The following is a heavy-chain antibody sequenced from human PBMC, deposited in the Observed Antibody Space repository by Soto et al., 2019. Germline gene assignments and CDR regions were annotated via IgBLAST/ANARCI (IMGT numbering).Heavy chain of an antibody. CDR1: GDSINSYW. D-gene: IGHD1-26*01. V-gene: IGHV4-4*07. CDR2: VYNSGTT. CDR3: AREGSGRFYVDY. Sequence: QVQLQESGPGLVKPSETLSLTCTVSGDSINSYWWSWIRQSAGKGLEWIGRVYNSGTTNYNPSLKSRVTLSVDTSRNQFSLKLSSVTAADTAIYYCAREGSGRFYVDYWGQGTLVTVSS. J-gene: IGHJ4*02.